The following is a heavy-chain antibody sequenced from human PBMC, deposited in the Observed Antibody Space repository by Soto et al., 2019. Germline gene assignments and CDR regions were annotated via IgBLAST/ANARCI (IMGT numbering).Heavy chain of an antibody. CDR3: AKSRGAGRHFDC. CDR1: GFTFSSYA. V-gene: IGHV3-23*01. Sequence: DVQLLESGGGLVQPEGSLRLSCAASGFTFSSYAMGWVRQGPGKGLEWVAVVSIGGSTHYADSVRGRFTISRDNSKNTLYLHKNSLTAEDNAVYFCAKSRGAGRHFDCTGQGALVTVSS. J-gene: IGHJ4*02. CDR2: VSIGGST. D-gene: IGHD2-15*01.